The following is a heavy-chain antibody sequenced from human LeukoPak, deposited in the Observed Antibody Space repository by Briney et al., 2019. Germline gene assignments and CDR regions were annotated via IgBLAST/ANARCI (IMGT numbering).Heavy chain of an antibody. CDR3: ARAMTTVVTPVEY. J-gene: IGHJ4*02. D-gene: IGHD4-23*01. V-gene: IGHV3-48*03. CDR2: ISSSGSTI. CDR1: GFTFSSYE. Sequence: GGSRRLSCAASGFTFSSYEMNWVRQAPGKGLEWVSYISSSGSTIYYADSVKGRFTTSRDNAKNSLYLQMNSLRAEDTAVYYCARAMTTVVTPVEYWGQGSLVTVSS.